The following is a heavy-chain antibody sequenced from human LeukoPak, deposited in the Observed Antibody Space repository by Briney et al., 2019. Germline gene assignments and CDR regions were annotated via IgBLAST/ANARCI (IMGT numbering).Heavy chain of an antibody. CDR1: GGSFSGYY. Sequence: PSETLSLTCAVYGGSFSGYYWSWIRQPPGKGLEWIGEINHSGSTNYNPSLKSRVTISVDTSKNQFSLKLSSVTAADTAVYYCARAQFHDILTGPRRTKYYMDVWGKGTTVTVSS. V-gene: IGHV4-34*01. J-gene: IGHJ6*03. CDR2: INHSGST. CDR3: ARAQFHDILTGPRRTKYYMDV. D-gene: IGHD3-9*01.